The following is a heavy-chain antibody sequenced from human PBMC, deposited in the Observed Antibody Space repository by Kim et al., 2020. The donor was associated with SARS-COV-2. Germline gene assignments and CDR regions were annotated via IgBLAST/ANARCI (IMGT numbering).Heavy chain of an antibody. CDR3: ARHITMIEWGGYNWFDP. CDR1: GGSISSSSYY. J-gene: IGHJ5*02. CDR2: IYYSGST. V-gene: IGHV4-39*01. D-gene: IGHD3-22*01. Sequence: SETLSLTCTVSGGSISSSSYYWGWIRQPPGKGLEWIGSIYYSGSTYYNPSLKSRVTISVDTSKNQFSLKLSSVTAADTAVYYCARHITMIEWGGYNWFDPWGQGTLVTVSS.